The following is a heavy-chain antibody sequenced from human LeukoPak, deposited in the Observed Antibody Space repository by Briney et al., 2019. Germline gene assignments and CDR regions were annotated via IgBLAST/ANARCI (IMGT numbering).Heavy chain of an antibody. CDR3: ARSYNWNFDAFDI. J-gene: IGHJ3*02. CDR2: MNPNSGNT. Sequence: GASVKVSCKASGYTFTSYGISWVRQAPGQGLEWMGWMNPNSGNTGYAQKFQGRVTITRNTSISTAYMELSSLRSEDTAVYYCARSYNWNFDAFDIWGQGTMVTVSS. CDR1: GYTFTSYG. V-gene: IGHV1-8*03. D-gene: IGHD1-7*01.